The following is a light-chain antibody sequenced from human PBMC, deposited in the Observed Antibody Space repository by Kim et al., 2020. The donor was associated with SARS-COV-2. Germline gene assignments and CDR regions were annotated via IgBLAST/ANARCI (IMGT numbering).Light chain of an antibody. CDR2: DVS. V-gene: IGLV2-14*04. CDR3: SSYSTTTVL. CDR1: NSDVGSYNR. Sequence: PGQAHTISCTGTNSDVGSYNRVSWYQQHPGKAPKLMIYDVSKRPSGVSNRFSGSKSGNTASLTISGLQAEDEADYYCSSYSTTTVLFGGGTQLTVL. J-gene: IGLJ2*01.